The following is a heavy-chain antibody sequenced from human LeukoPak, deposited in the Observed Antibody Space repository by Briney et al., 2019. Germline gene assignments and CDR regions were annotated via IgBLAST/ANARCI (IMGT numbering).Heavy chain of an antibody. J-gene: IGHJ4*02. CDR3: ARDLFDDYSLDY. Sequence: PWGSLRLSCAASGFTFSNYGMHWVRQAPGKGLEWVAVISYDGSNKYYADSVKGRFTISRDNSKKTLYLQMNSLRAEDTAVYYCARDLFDDYSLDYWGQGTLVTVSS. CDR2: ISYDGSNK. V-gene: IGHV3-30*03. D-gene: IGHD3-16*01. CDR1: GFTFSNYG.